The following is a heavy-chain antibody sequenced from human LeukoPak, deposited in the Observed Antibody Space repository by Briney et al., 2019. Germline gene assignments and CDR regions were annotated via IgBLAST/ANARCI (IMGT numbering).Heavy chain of an antibody. CDR1: GFTFSSYG. V-gene: IGHV3-30*18. CDR3: AKEIYYGSGSYPDY. Sequence: QPGRSLRLSCAASGFTFSSYGIHWVRQAPGKGLGWVAAISNDGNNKYYADSVKGRFTISRDNSKNTLYLQMNSLRAEDTAVYYCAKEIYYGSGSYPDYWGQGTLVIVSS. D-gene: IGHD3-10*01. CDR2: ISNDGNNK. J-gene: IGHJ4*02.